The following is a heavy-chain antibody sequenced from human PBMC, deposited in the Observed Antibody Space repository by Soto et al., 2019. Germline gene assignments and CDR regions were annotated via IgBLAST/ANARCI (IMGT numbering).Heavy chain of an antibody. CDR3: ARGLWDSSGWYYFDY. CDR1: GGSFSGYY. V-gene: IGHV4-34*01. Sequence: SETLSLTCAVYGGSFSGYYWSWIRQPPGKGLEWIGEINHSGSTNYNPSLKSRVTISVDTSKNQFSLKLSSVTAADTAVYYCARGLWDSSGWYYFDYWGQGTLVTVSS. D-gene: IGHD6-19*01. J-gene: IGHJ4*02. CDR2: INHSGST.